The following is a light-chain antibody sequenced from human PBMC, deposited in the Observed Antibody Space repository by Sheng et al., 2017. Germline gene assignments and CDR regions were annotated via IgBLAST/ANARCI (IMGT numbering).Light chain of an antibody. CDR2: DAS. J-gene: IGKJ4*01. CDR3: QQYGSEPLT. V-gene: IGKV3-20*01. Sequence: EIVLTQSPGTLSLSPGERATLSCRASQSINTIFLAWYQQKPGQAPRLLIFDASKRANGIPDRFSGSGSGTDFTLTISRLEAEDFAVYYCQQYGSEPLTFGGGTKVEIK. CDR1: QSINTIF.